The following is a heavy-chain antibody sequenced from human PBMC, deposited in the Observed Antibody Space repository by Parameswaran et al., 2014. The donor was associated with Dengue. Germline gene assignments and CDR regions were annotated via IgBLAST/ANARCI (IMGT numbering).Heavy chain of an antibody. CDR2: ISYDGSNK. Sequence: WIRQPPGKGLEWVAVISYDGSNKYYADSVKGRFTISRDNSKNTLYLQMNSLRAEDTAVYYCAKDPDYWGQGTLVTVSS. J-gene: IGHJ4*02. CDR3: AKDPDY. V-gene: IGHV3-30*18.